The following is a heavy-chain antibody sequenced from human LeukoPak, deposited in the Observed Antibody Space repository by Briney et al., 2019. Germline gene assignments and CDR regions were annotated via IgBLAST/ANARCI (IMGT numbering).Heavy chain of an antibody. CDR2: ISWNSATI. D-gene: IGHD1-26*01. Sequence: PGGSLRLSCAASGFTFGNYAMHWVRQGPGKGLEWVSGISWNSATIVYADSVKGRFTISRDNAKNFLYLQMNSLRAEDTALYFRVKDGRELRTDEPWLDAWGQGTLVTVSS. CDR3: VKDGRELRTDEPWLDA. CDR1: GFTFGNYA. J-gene: IGHJ5*02. V-gene: IGHV3-9*01.